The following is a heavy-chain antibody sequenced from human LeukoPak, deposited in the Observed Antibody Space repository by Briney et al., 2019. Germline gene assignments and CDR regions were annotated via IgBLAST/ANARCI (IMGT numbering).Heavy chain of an antibody. V-gene: IGHV3-23*01. D-gene: IGHD3-3*01. J-gene: IGHJ3*02. CDR3: AKGVLRFLEWLRRMDDAFDI. CDR2: ISGSGGST. CDR1: GFTFSSYA. Sequence: GGSLRLSCAASGFTFSSYAMSWVRQAPGKGLEWVSAISGSGGSTYYADSVKGRFTISRDNSKNTLYLQMNSLRAEDTAVYYCAKGVLRFLEWLRRMDDAFDIWGQGTMVTVSS.